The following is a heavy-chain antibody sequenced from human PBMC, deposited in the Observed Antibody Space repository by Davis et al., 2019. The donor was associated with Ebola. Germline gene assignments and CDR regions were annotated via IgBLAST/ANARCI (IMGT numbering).Heavy chain of an antibody. Sequence: HSQTLSLTCAISGDRVSINSAGWNWIRQSPSRGLEWLGRTYYNSKWYNDYAVSVNSRIIFSPDTSKNQFSLQLNSVTPEDTAVYYCARFNWGHRNFDYWGQGTLVTVSS. CDR3: ARFNWGHRNFDY. J-gene: IGHJ4*02. D-gene: IGHD7-27*01. CDR1: GDRVSINSAG. V-gene: IGHV6-1*01. CDR2: TYYNSKWYN.